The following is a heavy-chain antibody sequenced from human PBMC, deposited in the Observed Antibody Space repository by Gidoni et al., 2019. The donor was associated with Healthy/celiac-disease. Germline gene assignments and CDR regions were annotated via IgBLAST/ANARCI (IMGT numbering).Heavy chain of an antibody. CDR1: GYTFTSYD. CDR3: ARGGYSYGRRPFDY. V-gene: IGHV1-8*01. J-gene: IGHJ4*02. CDR2: MKPNSGNT. D-gene: IGHD5-18*01. Sequence: QVQLVQSGAEVKKPGASVKVSCKASGYTFTSYDINWVRKATGQGLEWMGWMKPNSGNTGYAQKLQGRVTMTRNTAISTAYMELSSMRSEETAVYYCARGGYSYGRRPFDYWGQGTLVTVSS.